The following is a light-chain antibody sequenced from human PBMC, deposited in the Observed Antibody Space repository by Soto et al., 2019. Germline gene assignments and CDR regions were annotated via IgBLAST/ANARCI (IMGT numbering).Light chain of an antibody. Sequence: EIVLTQSPGTLSLSPGERATLSCRASQSVSSSYLAWYQQKPGQAPRPLIYGASSRATGIPDRFSGSGSGTDFTLTVSGLEPEDFAVYYCQPYGSSPRTFGQGTTVAIK. CDR3: QPYGSSPRT. V-gene: IGKV3-20*01. J-gene: IGKJ1*01. CDR1: QSVSSSY. CDR2: GAS.